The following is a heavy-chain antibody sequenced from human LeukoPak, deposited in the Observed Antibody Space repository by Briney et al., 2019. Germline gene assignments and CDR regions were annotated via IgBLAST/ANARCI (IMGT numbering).Heavy chain of an antibody. CDR3: ARSTGDYDILTGPITTPPDY. CDR2: IYYSGNT. D-gene: IGHD3-9*01. Sequence: PSETLSLTCTVSGVSISSSNSYWGWIRQPPGKGLEWIGSIYYSGNTYYNASLKGQVTISVDTSKNQFSLKLSSVTAADTAVYYCARSTGDYDILTGPITTPPDYWGQGTLVTVSS. V-gene: IGHV4-39*01. CDR1: GVSISSSNSY. J-gene: IGHJ4*02.